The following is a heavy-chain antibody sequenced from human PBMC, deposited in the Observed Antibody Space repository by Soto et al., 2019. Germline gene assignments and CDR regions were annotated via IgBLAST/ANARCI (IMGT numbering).Heavy chain of an antibody. CDR2: IIPIFGTA. CDR3: AIEYRSSPPYYPIGY. Sequence: SVKVSCKASGGTFSSYSISWVRQAPGQGLEWMGGIIPIFGTANYAQKFQGRVTITADESTSTAYMELSSLRSEDTAVYYCAIEYRSSPPYYPIGYWGQGTLVNVSS. D-gene: IGHD2-15*01. CDR1: GGTFSSYS. J-gene: IGHJ4*02. V-gene: IGHV1-69*13.